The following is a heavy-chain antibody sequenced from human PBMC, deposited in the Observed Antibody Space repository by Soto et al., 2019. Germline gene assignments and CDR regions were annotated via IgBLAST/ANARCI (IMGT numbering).Heavy chain of an antibody. V-gene: IGHV1-3*01. CDR3: ARQHGSSGRLGI. Sequence: QVQLVQSGAEVKKPGASVKVSCKASGYTFTSYAMHWVRQAPGQRLEWMGWINAGNGNTKYSQKFQGRVTITRDTSASTAYMELSSLRSEDTAVYYCARQHGSSGRLGIWGQGTTVTVSS. CDR1: GYTFTSYA. D-gene: IGHD6-19*01. J-gene: IGHJ6*02. CDR2: INAGNGNT.